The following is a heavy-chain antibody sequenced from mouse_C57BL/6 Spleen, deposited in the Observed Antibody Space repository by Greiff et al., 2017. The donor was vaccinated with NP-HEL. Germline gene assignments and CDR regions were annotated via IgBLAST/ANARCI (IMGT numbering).Heavy chain of an antibody. Sequence: VQLQQSGPELVKPGASVKISCKASGYAFSSSWMNWVKQRPGKGLEWIGRIYPGDGDTNYNGKFKGKATLTADKSSSTAYMQLSSLTSEDSAVYFCARAEPYDYGDYWGQGTTLTVSS. J-gene: IGHJ2*01. CDR3: ARAEPYDYGDY. CDR1: GYAFSSSW. CDR2: IYPGDGDT. V-gene: IGHV1-82*01. D-gene: IGHD2-4*01.